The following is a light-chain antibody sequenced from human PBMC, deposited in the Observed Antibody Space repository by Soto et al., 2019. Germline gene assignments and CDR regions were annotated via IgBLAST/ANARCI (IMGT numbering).Light chain of an antibody. CDR2: AAS. V-gene: IGKV3-15*01. CDR1: QSIYTR. J-gene: IGKJ1*01. CDR3: QQYRTWRR. Sequence: MVLTQSPATLSVSPGERATLSCRASQSIYTRLAWYQQRHAQAPRLLIYAASTMTTGIPASFSGSGARTQLTLTINVLQSENFGVYYCQQYRTWRRFGQGINVELK.